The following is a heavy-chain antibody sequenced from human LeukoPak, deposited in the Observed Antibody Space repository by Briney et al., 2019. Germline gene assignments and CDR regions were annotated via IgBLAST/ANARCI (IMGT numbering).Heavy chain of an antibody. Sequence: GGSLRLSCAASGFTFSSYAMSWVRQAPGKGLEWVSAISGSGGSTYYADSVKGRFTISRDNSKNTLYLQMNSLRAEDTAVYYCAKATIVVVPAAPPKNYYYMDVWGKGTTVTVSS. CDR1: GFTFSSYA. CDR2: ISGSGGST. J-gene: IGHJ6*03. V-gene: IGHV3-23*01. D-gene: IGHD2-2*01. CDR3: AKATIVVVPAAPPKNYYYMDV.